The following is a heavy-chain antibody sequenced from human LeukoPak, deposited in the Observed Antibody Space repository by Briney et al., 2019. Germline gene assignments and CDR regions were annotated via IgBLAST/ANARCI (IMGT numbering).Heavy chain of an antibody. CDR3: ARDRMDTAMIHYYGMDV. CDR2: INHSGST. V-gene: IGHV4-34*01. J-gene: IGHJ6*02. CDR1: GGSFSGYY. Sequence: SETLSLTCAVYGGSFSGYYWSWIRQPPGKGLEWIGEINHSGSTNYNPSLKSRVTISVDTSKNQFSLKLSSVTAADTAVYYCARDRMDTAMIHYYGMDVWGQGTTVTVSS. D-gene: IGHD5-18*01.